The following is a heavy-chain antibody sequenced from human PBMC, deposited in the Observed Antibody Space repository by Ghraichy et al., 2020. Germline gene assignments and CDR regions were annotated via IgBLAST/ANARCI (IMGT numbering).Heavy chain of an antibody. CDR3: ARGAFPHYYDNSGTGDSEGPYFDY. CDR1: GGSFSGYY. CDR2: INHGGGT. V-gene: IGHV4-34*01. J-gene: IGHJ4*02. Sequence: SETLSLTCAVYGGSFSGYYWTWIRQPPGKGLEWIGEINHGGGTNYNPSLKSRVTISVDTSKNQFSLKLSSVTAADTAVYYCARGAFPHYYDNSGTGDSEGPYFDYWGQGTLVTVSS. D-gene: IGHD3-22*01.